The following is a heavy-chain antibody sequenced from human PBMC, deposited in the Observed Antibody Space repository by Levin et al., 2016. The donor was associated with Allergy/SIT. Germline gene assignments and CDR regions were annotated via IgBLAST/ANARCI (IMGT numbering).Heavy chain of an antibody. D-gene: IGHD6-19*01. CDR1: GFTFTNYA. J-gene: IGHJ3*02. CDR2: VSNRGDTV. CDR3: AKGRQWLAPDAFDI. Sequence: LSLTCAASGFTFTNYAMNWVRQAPGKGLEWLAAVSNRGDTVYYADSVKGRFTISRDNSEKSLFLQMNSLRAEDTAVYYCAKGRQWLAPDAFDIWGQGTTVTVSS. V-gene: IGHV3-23*01.